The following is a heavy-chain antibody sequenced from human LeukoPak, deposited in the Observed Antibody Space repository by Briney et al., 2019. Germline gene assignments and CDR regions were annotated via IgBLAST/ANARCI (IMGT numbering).Heavy chain of an antibody. V-gene: IGHV1-18*04. CDR1: GYNFDRYG. CDR2: ISTYNGNT. CDR3: ARDLEHCRNIICSNSAY. D-gene: IGHD2-2*01. Sequence: ASVKVSCKGSGYNFDRYGVNWVRQAPGQGLEWVGWISTYNGNTFYAQKFEGRVSMTTDTSTNTVYMDLRSLRSDDTAVYYCARDLEHCRNIICSNSAYWGHGTLVTVSS. J-gene: IGHJ4*01.